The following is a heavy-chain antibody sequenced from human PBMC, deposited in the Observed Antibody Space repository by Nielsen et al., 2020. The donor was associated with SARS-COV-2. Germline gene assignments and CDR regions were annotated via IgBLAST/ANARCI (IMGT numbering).Heavy chain of an antibody. D-gene: IGHD2-15*01. J-gene: IGHJ4*02. Sequence: GESLKISCAASGFTFSTYGMHWVRQAPGKGLEWVAAISYDGSNKYYVDSVKGRFTISRDNSKNTLYLLMSSLREEDTAVYYCAKDWTAIVVVPSGGVDYWGQGTLVTVSS. V-gene: IGHV3-30*18. CDR2: ISYDGSNK. CDR1: GFTFSTYG. CDR3: AKDWTAIVVVPSGGVDY.